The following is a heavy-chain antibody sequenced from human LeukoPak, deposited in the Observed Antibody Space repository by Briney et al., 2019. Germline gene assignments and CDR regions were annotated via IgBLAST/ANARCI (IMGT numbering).Heavy chain of an antibody. CDR2: IKGDGSST. V-gene: IGHV3-74*01. D-gene: IGHD4-17*01. CDR3: ARASTTVPNLLDH. J-gene: IGHJ4*02. CDR1: GFTFSTYW. Sequence: GGSLILSCAASGFTFSTYWMHWVRQAPGKGLVWVARIKGDGSSTIYADSVKGRFTISRDNSKNTLYLQTSSLRAEDTAVYYCARASTTVPNLLDHWGRGTLVTVSS.